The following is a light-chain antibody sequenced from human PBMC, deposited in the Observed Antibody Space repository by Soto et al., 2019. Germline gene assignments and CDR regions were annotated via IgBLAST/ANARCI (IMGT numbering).Light chain of an antibody. CDR3: QQSYSTPPIT. CDR2: AAS. Sequence: DTHMTQSPSSLSASVGDRVTITVLASQSISSYLNWYQQKPGKAPKLLIYAASSLQSGVPSRFSGSGSGTDFTLTISSLQPEDFATYYCQQSYSTPPITFGQGTRLEIK. J-gene: IGKJ5*01. V-gene: IGKV1-39*01. CDR1: QSISSY.